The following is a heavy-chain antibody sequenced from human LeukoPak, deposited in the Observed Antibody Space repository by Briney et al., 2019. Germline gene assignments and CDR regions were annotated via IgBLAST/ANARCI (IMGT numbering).Heavy chain of an antibody. CDR3: ARGNRGYSYAYYYYMDV. Sequence: NASETLSLTCTVSGYSISSGYYWGWLQQPPGKGLEWIGSIYHSGSTFYNPSLKSRVTISVDTSKNQFSLKLSSVTAADTAVYYCARGNRGYSYAYYYYMDVWGKGTTVTVSS. D-gene: IGHD5-18*01. CDR2: IYHSGST. CDR1: GYSISSGYY. V-gene: IGHV4-38-2*02. J-gene: IGHJ6*03.